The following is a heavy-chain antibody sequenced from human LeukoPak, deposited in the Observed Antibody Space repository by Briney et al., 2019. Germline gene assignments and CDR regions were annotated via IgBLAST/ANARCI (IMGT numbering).Heavy chain of an antibody. CDR1: GFTLSSYA. D-gene: IGHD3-3*01. CDR3: ARAPLNDFWSGYLFGYYYYGMDV. CDR2: ISGSGVST. J-gene: IGHJ6*02. Sequence: GGSLRLSCTASGFTLSSYAMTWVRQAPGKGLEWVSGISGSGVSTYYADSVKGWFTISRDNSKNTVFLQMNSLRAEDTAVYYCARAPLNDFWSGYLFGYYYYGMDVWGQGTTVTVSS. V-gene: IGHV3-23*01.